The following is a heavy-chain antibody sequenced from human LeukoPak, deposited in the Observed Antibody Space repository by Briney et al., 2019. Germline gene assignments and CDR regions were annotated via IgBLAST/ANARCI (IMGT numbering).Heavy chain of an antibody. J-gene: IGHJ4*02. D-gene: IGHD3-3*01. CDR2: IYYSGST. CDR3: ARGSLEDGVVIR. V-gene: IGHV4-31*03. CDR1: GGSISSGGYY. Sequence: PSQTLSLTCTVSGGSISSGGYYWSWIRQHPGKSLEWIGYIYYSGSTYYNPSLKSRVTISVDTSKNQFSLKLSSVTAADTAVYYCARGSLEDGVVIRWGQGTLVTVSS.